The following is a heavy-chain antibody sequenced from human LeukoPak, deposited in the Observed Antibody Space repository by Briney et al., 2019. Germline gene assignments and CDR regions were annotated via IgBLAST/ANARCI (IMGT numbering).Heavy chain of an antibody. J-gene: IGHJ4*02. D-gene: IGHD1-26*01. V-gene: IGHV4-39*02. CDR1: GGSISSSSYY. CDR2: VYYSGST. Sequence: SETLSLTCTVSGGSISSSSYYWGWIRQPPGKGLEWIGSVYYSGSTYYNPSLKSRVTISVDTSKNQFSLKLSSVTAADTAVYYCARVGGSYYNYWGQGTLVTVSS. CDR3: ARVGGSYYNY.